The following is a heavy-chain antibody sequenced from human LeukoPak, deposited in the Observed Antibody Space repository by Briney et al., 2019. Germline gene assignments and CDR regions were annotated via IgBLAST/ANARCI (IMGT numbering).Heavy chain of an antibody. CDR2: IYYSGST. V-gene: IGHV4-30-4*08. Sequence: SETLSLTCTVSGGSISSGDYYWSWIRQPPGKGLEWIGYIYYSGSTYYNPSLKSRVTISVDTSKNQFSLKLSSVTAADTAVYYCARDDYDFWSGFDPWGQGTLVTVSS. J-gene: IGHJ5*02. CDR3: ARDDYDFWSGFDP. D-gene: IGHD3-3*01. CDR1: GGSISSGDYY.